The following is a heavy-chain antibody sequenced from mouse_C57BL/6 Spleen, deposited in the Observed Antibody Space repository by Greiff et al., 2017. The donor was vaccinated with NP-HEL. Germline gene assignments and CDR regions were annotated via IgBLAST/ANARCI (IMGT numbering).Heavy chain of an antibody. V-gene: IGHV1-22*01. D-gene: IGHD2-5*01. CDR1: GYTFTDYN. Sequence: DVKLQESGPELVKPGASVKMSCKASGYTFTDYNMHWVKQSHGKSLEWIGYINPNNGGTSYNQKFKGKATLTVNKSSSTAYMELRSLTSEDSAVYYCAYYSNYDWYFDVWGTGTTVTVSS. CDR2: INPNNGGT. CDR3: AYYSNYDWYFDV. J-gene: IGHJ1*03.